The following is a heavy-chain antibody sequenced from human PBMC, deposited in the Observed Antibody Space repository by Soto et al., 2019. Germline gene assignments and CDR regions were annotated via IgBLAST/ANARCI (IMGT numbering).Heavy chain of an antibody. CDR2: IIPIFGTA. CDR1: GGTFSSYA. D-gene: IGHD2-15*01. J-gene: IGHJ6*02. Sequence: SVKVSCKASGGTFSSYAISWVRQAPGQGLEWMGGIIPIFGTANYAQKFQGRVTITADESTSTAYMELSSLRSEDTAVYYCASWRFCGGGSCYPPSYGMDVGGQGTTVTVSS. CDR3: ASWRFCGGGSCYPPSYGMDV. V-gene: IGHV1-69*13.